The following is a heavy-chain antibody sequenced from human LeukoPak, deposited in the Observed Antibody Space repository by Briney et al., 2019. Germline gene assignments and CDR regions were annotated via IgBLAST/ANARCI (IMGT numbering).Heavy chain of an antibody. V-gene: IGHV4-39*07. D-gene: IGHD2-8*01. CDR3: ARDGVLMVYAIDY. CDR1: GRSISSYY. J-gene: IGHJ4*02. Sequence: SETLSLTCTVSGRSISSYYWGWIRQPPGKGLEWIGSIYCSGSTYYNPSLKSRVTISVDTSKNQFSLKLSSVTAADTAVYYCARDGVLMVYAIDYWGQGTLVTVSS. CDR2: IYCSGST.